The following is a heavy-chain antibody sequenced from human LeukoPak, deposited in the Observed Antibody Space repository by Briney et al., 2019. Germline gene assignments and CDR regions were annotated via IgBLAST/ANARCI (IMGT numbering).Heavy chain of an antibody. J-gene: IGHJ1*01. CDR2: IGRSSRHV. Sequence: NPGGSLRLSCAASGFTFSDYSMNWVRQAPGKGLEWVSSIGRSSRHVYYAGSVKGRFTISRDNAKNSLYLQMNSLRAEDMAVYFCVRDLMGSGSTTAYLHHWGQGTLVTVSS. CDR1: GFTFSDYS. CDR3: VRDLMGSGSTTAYLHH. D-gene: IGHD1-1*01. V-gene: IGHV3-21*01.